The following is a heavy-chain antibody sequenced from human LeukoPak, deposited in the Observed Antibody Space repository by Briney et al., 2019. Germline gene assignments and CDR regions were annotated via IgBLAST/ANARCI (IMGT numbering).Heavy chain of an antibody. D-gene: IGHD5-18*01. CDR1: GFTVSSNY. CDR2: IYSGGST. Sequence: GGSLRLSCAASGFTVSSNYMNWVRQAPGKGLEWVSVIYSGGSTYYADSVKGRFTISRDNSKNTLYLQMNSLRAEDTAVYYCARDVSYSWYYFDYWGQGTLVTVSS. V-gene: IGHV3-53*01. J-gene: IGHJ4*02. CDR3: ARDVSYSWYYFDY.